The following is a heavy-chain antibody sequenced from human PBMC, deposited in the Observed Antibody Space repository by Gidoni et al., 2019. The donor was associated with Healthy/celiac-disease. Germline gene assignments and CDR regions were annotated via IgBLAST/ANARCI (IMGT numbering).Heavy chain of an antibody. D-gene: IGHD3-10*01. CDR3: ALWGGVRGVIIPFDY. Sequence: QITLKESGPTLVKPTQTLTLTCTFSGFSLSTSGVGVGWIRQPPGKALEWLALIYWNDDKRYSPSLKSRLTITKDTPKNQVVLTMTNMDPVDTATYYCALWGGVRGVIIPFDYWGQGTLVTVSS. CDR2: IYWNDDK. CDR1: GFSLSTSGVG. J-gene: IGHJ4*02. V-gene: IGHV2-5*01.